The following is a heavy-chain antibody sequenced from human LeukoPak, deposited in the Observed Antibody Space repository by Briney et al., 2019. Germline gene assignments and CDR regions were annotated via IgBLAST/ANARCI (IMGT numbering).Heavy chain of an antibody. D-gene: IGHD3-16*01. CDR1: GGSISSGDYY. CDR3: ASSLRGYYYYYGMDV. V-gene: IGHV4-31*03. J-gene: IGHJ6*02. CDR2: IYYSGST. Sequence: SETLSLTCTVSGGSISSGDYYWSWIRQHPGKGLEWIGYIYYSGSTYYNPSLKSRVTISVDTSKNQFSLKLSSVTAADTAVYYCASSLRGYYYYYGMDVWGQGTTVTVSS.